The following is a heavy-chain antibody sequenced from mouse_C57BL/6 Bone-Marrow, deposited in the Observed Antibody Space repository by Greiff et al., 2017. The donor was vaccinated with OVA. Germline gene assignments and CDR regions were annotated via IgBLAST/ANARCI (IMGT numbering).Heavy chain of an antibody. CDR3: ARPYYGNHWYFDV. V-gene: IGHV1-85*01. D-gene: IGHD2-10*01. Sequence: QVQLKQSGPELVKPGASVKLSCKASGYTFTSYDINWVKQRPGQGLEWIGWIYPRDGSTKYNEKFKGKATLTVDTSSSTAYMELHSLTSEDSAVYCCARPYYGNHWYFDVWGTGTTVTVSS. J-gene: IGHJ1*03. CDR2: IYPRDGST. CDR1: GYTFTSYD.